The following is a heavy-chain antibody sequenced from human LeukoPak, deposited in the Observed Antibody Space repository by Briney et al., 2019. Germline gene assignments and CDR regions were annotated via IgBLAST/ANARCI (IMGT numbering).Heavy chain of an antibody. CDR1: GYTFTGYY. J-gene: IGHJ4*02. CDR2: INPNSGGT. Sequence: ASVKVSCKASGYTFTGYYMHWVRQAPGQGLEWMGWINPNSGGTNYAQKFQGRVTMTRDTSISTAYMELSRLRSDDTAVYYCARGFSIRTVVTPPDYWGQGTLVTVSS. V-gene: IGHV1-2*02. CDR3: ARGFSIRTVVTPPDY. D-gene: IGHD4-23*01.